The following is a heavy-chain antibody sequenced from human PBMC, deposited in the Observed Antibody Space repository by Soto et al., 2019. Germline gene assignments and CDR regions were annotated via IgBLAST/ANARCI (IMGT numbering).Heavy chain of an antibody. D-gene: IGHD4-17*01. Sequence: PSETLSLTCAVYGGSFSGYYWSWIRQPPGKGLEWIGEINHSGSTNYNPSLKSRVTISVDASKNQFSLKLSSVTAADTAVYYCARDTAPSDVWGQGTTVTVSS. CDR2: INHSGST. V-gene: IGHV4-34*01. CDR1: GGSFSGYY. J-gene: IGHJ6*02. CDR3: ARDTAPSDV.